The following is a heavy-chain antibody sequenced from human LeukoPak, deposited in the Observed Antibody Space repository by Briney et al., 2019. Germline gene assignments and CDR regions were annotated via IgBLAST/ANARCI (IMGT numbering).Heavy chain of an antibody. CDR2: INPNSGGT. D-gene: IGHD3-10*01. CDR3: ARVRDGSGDY. Sequence: AASVKVSCKASGYTFTGYYMRWVRQAPGQGLEWMGWINPNSGGTNYAQKFQGRVTTTRDTSISTAYMELSRLRSDDTAVYYCARVRDGSGDYWGQGTLVTVSS. CDR1: GYTFTGYY. V-gene: IGHV1-2*02. J-gene: IGHJ4*02.